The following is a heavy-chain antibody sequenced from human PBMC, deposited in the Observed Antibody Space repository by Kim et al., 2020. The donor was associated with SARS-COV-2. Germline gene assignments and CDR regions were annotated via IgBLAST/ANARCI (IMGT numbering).Heavy chain of an antibody. CDR3: ARVRTHRNIVVVPVTNWCDP. Sequence: SETLSRTCTVSGGSISSGGYYWSWIRQHPGKGLEWIGYIYYSGSTYYNPSLKSRVTISVDTSKNQFSLKLSSVTAADTAVYYCARVRTHRNIVVVPVTNWCDPWGQGTLVTVSS. D-gene: IGHD2-2*01. CDR1: GGSISSGGYY. J-gene: IGHJ5*02. V-gene: IGHV4-31*03. CDR2: IYYSGST.